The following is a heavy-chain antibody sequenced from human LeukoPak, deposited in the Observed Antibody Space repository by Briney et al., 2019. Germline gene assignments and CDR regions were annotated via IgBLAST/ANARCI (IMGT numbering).Heavy chain of an antibody. J-gene: IGHJ4*02. CDR3: ARVEGYSSSWLYY. CDR2: IYYSGST. V-gene: IGHV4-38-2*02. Sequence: PSETLSLTCTVSGYSISSGYYWGWIRQPPGKGLQWIGSIYYSGSTYYNPSLKSRVTISVDTSKNQFSLKLSSVTAADTAVYYCARVEGYSSSWLYYWGQGTLVTVSS. D-gene: IGHD6-13*01. CDR1: GYSISSGYY.